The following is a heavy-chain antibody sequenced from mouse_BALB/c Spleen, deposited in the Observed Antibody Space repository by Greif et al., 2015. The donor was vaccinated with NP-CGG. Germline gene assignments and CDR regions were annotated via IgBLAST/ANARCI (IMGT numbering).Heavy chain of an antibody. Sequence: EVQGVESGGGLVQPGGSRKLSCAASGFTFSSFGMHWVRQAPEKGLEWVAYISSGSSTIYYADTVKGRFTISRDNPKNTLFLQMTSLRSEDTAMHYCARLGRKAFDYWGQGTTLTVSS. V-gene: IGHV5-17*02. CDR1: GFTFSSFG. J-gene: IGHJ2*01. CDR2: ISSGSSTI. D-gene: IGHD4-1*01. CDR3: ARLGRKAFDY.